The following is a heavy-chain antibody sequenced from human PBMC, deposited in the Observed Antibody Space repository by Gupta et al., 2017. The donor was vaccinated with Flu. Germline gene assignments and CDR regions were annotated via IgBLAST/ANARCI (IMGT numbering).Heavy chain of an antibody. D-gene: IGHD1-26*01. CDR2: IRSNTDGGTT. CDR3: ATVLSGGYSYDI. V-gene: IGHV3-15*01. CDR1: GCTFTYAW. Sequence: EVQLVESGGDLVKLGGSLRLSCAASGCTFTYAWMTWVRQAPGKGLEGVGRIRSNTDGGTTDYATPVKGRFTISRDDSENMLFLQMNGLKTQDTAVYYCATVLSGGYSYDIWGPGTRVTVSS. J-gene: IGHJ3*02.